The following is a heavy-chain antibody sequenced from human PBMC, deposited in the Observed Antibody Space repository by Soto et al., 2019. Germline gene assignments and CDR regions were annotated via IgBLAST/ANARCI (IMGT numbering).Heavy chain of an antibody. V-gene: IGHV1-18*01. Sequence: QVQLVQSGAELKKPRASVKVSCKAPGYIFPSSTISWVRQAPGQGLEWMGWISAYNGNINDAQKFQGRFTMTTDTSTSTAYMELRSRTSDDTAMYYCAIANYGDNDYWGQGPLVSVSS. CDR3: AIANYGDNDY. CDR1: GYIFPSST. J-gene: IGHJ4*02. D-gene: IGHD4-17*01. CDR2: ISAYNGNI.